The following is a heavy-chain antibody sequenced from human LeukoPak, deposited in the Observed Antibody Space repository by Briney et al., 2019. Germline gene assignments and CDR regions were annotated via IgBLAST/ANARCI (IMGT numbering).Heavy chain of an antibody. CDR3: ANGLQGYCSSTSCSNFDY. J-gene: IGHJ4*02. CDR1: GFTFSSYA. D-gene: IGHD2-2*01. Sequence: GGSLRLSCAASGFTFSSYAMSWVRQAPGKGLEWASAISGSGGSTYDADSVKGRFTISRDNSKNTLYLQMNSLRAEDTAVYYCANGLQGYCSSTSCSNFDYWGQGTLVTVSS. CDR2: ISGSGGST. V-gene: IGHV3-23*01.